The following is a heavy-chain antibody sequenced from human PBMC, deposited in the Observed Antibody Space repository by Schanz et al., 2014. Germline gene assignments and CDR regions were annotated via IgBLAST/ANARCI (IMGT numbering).Heavy chain of an antibody. Sequence: QVQLQESGPGLVKPSGTLSLTCAVSGGFISSINWWSLVRQSPGTGLEWIGEFNNSGSTNYNPSLKSRDTISLDRSKRQFSLTPKAVTAADTAMYYCARDERDLPRSLFVFWGQGTLVTVSS. CDR3: ARDERDLPRSLFVF. V-gene: IGHV4-4*02. J-gene: IGHJ4*02. D-gene: IGHD2-2*01. CDR1: GGFISSINW. CDR2: FNNSGST.